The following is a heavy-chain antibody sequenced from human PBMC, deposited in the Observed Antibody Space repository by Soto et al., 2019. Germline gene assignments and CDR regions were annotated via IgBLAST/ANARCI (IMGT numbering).Heavy chain of an antibody. J-gene: IGHJ6*02. D-gene: IGHD3-9*01. V-gene: IGHV4-39*01. Sequence: SETLSLTCTVSGGSISSSSYYWGWIRQPPGKGLEWIGSIYYSGSTYYNPSLKSRVTISVDTSKNQFSLKLSSVTAADTAVYYCARQSTYYDILTGYYYYYYGMDVWGQGTTVTVSS. CDR1: GGSISSSSYY. CDR2: IYYSGST. CDR3: ARQSTYYDILTGYYYYYYGMDV.